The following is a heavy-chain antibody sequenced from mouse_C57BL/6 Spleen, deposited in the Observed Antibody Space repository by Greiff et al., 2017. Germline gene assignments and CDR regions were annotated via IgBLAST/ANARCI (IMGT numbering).Heavy chain of an antibody. CDR3: ANYYGSSYGYFDV. J-gene: IGHJ1*03. D-gene: IGHD1-1*01. Sequence: VQLQQSGPGLVQPSQSLSITCTVSGFSLTSYGVHWVRQSPGKGLEWLGVIWRGGSTDYNAAFMSRLSITKDNSKSQVFFKMNRLQADDTAIYYCANYYGSSYGYFDVWGTGTTVTVSS. CDR1: GFSLTSYG. CDR2: IWRGGST. V-gene: IGHV2-5*01.